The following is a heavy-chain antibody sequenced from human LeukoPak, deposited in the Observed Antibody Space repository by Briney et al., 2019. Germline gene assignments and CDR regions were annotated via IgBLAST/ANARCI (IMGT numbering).Heavy chain of an antibody. CDR3: AKDRATAARTPGPFDY. J-gene: IGHJ4*02. CDR1: GFTVSSNY. V-gene: IGHV3-53*01. D-gene: IGHD5-12*01. Sequence: GGSLRLSCAASGFTVSSNYMSWVRQAPGKGLEWVSVIYSGGSTYYADSVKGRFTISRDNSKNTLYLQMNSLRAEDTAVYYCAKDRATAARTPGPFDYWGQGTLVTVSS. CDR2: IYSGGST.